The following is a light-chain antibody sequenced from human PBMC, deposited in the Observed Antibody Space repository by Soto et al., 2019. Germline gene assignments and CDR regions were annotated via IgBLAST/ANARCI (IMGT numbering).Light chain of an antibody. CDR2: EVR. J-gene: IGLJ3*02. Sequence: QSALTQPASVSGSPGQSITISCTGTSSDVGAYKYVSWYQEHPGKAPKLIIYEVRSRPSGVSDRFSGSKSGNTASLTISGLQAEDGATYYGTPYPTTSPLVFGGGPSSPS. CDR3: TPYPTTSPLV. CDR1: SSDVGAYKY. V-gene: IGLV2-14*01.